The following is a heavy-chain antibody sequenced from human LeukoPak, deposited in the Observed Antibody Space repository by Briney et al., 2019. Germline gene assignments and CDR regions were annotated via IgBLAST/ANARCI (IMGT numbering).Heavy chain of an antibody. D-gene: IGHD4-17*01. CDR2: ISYDGSNK. J-gene: IGHJ3*02. Sequence: GRSLRLSCAASGFTFSSYGMHWVRQAPGKGLEWVAVISYDGSNKYYADSVKGRFTISRDNSKNTLYLQMNSLRAEDTAVYYCARGDYDAFDIWGQGTMVTASS. V-gene: IGHV3-30*03. CDR3: ARGDYDAFDI. CDR1: GFTFSSYG.